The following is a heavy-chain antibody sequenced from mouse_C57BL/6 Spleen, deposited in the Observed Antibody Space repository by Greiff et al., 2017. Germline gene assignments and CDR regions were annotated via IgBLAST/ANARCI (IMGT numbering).Heavy chain of an antibody. J-gene: IGHJ4*01. CDR3: ARGGAAQPYYAMDY. D-gene: IGHD3-2*02. Sequence: VQLQQSGTVLARPGASVKMSCKTSGYTFTSYCMHWVKQRPGQGLEWIGAIYPGNSDTSYNQKFKGKAKLTAVTSASTAYMELSSLTNEDSAVYYCARGGAAQPYYAMDYWGQGTSVTVSS. CDR2: IYPGNSDT. V-gene: IGHV1-5*01. CDR1: GYTFTSYC.